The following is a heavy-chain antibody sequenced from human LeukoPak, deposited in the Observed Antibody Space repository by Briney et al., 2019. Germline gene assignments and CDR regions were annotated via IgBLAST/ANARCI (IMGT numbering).Heavy chain of an antibody. V-gene: IGHV3-7*01. CDR3: TTDLIHNRCG. Sequence: TGGSVSLSCAVSGFAFSATWMTWVRQAPGKGLECVANIKPDGSTRYYVDSVKGRFTVSRDNAKNSLYLQMNSLRVEDTGIYYCTTDLIHNRCGWGQGTLVTVSS. CDR2: IKPDGSTR. D-gene: IGHD1-1*01. CDR1: GFAFSATW. J-gene: IGHJ4*02.